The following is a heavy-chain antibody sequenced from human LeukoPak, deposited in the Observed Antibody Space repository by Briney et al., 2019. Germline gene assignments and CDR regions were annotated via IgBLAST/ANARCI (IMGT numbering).Heavy chain of an antibody. CDR2: IYTSGST. Sequence: SETLSLTCTVSGGSISSYYWSWIRQPAGNGLEWIGRIYTSGSTNYNPSLKSRVTMSVDTSKNQFSLKLSSVTAADTAVYYCARDLEWGRYNWNYGADAFDIWGQGTMVTVSS. D-gene: IGHD1-7*01. J-gene: IGHJ3*02. CDR1: GGSISSYY. CDR3: ARDLEWGRYNWNYGADAFDI. V-gene: IGHV4-4*07.